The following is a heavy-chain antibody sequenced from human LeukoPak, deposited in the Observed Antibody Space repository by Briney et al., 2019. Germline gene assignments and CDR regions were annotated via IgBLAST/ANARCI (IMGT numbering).Heavy chain of an antibody. CDR1: GGSISSYY. CDR3: ARVPYYYDSSGAFDV. Sequence: SETLSLTCTVSGGSISSYYWSWIRRPPGKGLEWIGYIYYRGSTSYNPSLKSRVTISVDTSKNQFALKLSSVTAADTAMYFCARVPYYYDSSGAFDVWGLGTMVTVSS. CDR2: IYYRGST. D-gene: IGHD3-22*01. V-gene: IGHV4-59*01. J-gene: IGHJ3*01.